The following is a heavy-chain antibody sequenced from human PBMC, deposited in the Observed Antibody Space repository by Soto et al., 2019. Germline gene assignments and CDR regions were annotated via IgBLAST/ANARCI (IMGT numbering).Heavy chain of an antibody. CDR3: AREGIVVVPAAIHYYGMDV. D-gene: IGHD2-2*02. V-gene: IGHV1-18*01. CDR2: ISAYNGNT. Sequence: GASVKVSFKASGYTFTSYGISWVRQAPGQGLEWMGWISAYNGNTNYAQKLQGRVTMTTDTSTSTAYMELRSLRSDDTAVYYCAREGIVVVPAAIHYYGMDVWGQGTTVTVSS. J-gene: IGHJ6*02. CDR1: GYTFTSYG.